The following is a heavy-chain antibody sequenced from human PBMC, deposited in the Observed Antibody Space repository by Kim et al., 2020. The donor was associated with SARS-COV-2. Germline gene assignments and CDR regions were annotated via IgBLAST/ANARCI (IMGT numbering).Heavy chain of an antibody. J-gene: IGHJ6*02. D-gene: IGHD6-13*01. Sequence: CKGRVTMTRDTSTSTVYMELSSLRSEDTAVYYCAREQQLDYYYYGMDVWGQGTTVTVSS. CDR3: AREQQLDYYYYGMDV. V-gene: IGHV1-46*01.